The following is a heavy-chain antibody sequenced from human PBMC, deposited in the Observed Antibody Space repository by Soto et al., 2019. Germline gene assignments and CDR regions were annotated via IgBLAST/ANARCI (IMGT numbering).Heavy chain of an antibody. D-gene: IGHD3-10*01. CDR3: AVTRLYYNSDYHRDGFNF. Sequence: GGSLRLSCAASGFTFSSYTMNWVRQAPGKGLEWVSGVSGRGADKFYADSVKGRFTISRDNSINLLFLQMNDLRAEDTAVYFCAVTRLYYNSDYHRDGFNFWGQGTMVTVSS. CDR2: VSGRGADK. J-gene: IGHJ3*01. CDR1: GFTFSSYT. V-gene: IGHV3-23*01.